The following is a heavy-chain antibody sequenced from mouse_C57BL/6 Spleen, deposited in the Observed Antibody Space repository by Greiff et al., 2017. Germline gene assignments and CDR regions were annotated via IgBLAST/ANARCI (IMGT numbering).Heavy chain of an antibody. CDR1: GYTFTSYW. D-gene: IGHD1-1*01. Sequence: VKLQQPGAELVKPGASVKLSCKASGYTFTSYWMHWVKQRPGQGLEWIGMIHPNSGSTNYNEKFKSKATLTVDKSSSTAYMQLSSLTSEDSAVYYCARGYYYGSSYQADYWGQGTTLTVSS. V-gene: IGHV1-64*01. CDR3: ARGYYYGSSYQADY. J-gene: IGHJ2*01. CDR2: IHPNSGST.